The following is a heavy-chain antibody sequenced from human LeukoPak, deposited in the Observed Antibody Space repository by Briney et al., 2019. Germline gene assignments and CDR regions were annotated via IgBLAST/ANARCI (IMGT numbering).Heavy chain of an antibody. CDR2: ISYDGSNK. CDR1: GFTLSSYG. Sequence: PGGSLRLSCAASGFTLSSYGMHWVRQAPGKGLEWVAVISYDGSNKYYADSVKGRFTISRDNSKNTLYLQMNSLRAEDTAVYYCARDVYYDSSGYGKEDYWGQGTLVTVSS. V-gene: IGHV3-30*03. CDR3: ARDVYYDSSGYGKEDY. D-gene: IGHD3-22*01. J-gene: IGHJ4*02.